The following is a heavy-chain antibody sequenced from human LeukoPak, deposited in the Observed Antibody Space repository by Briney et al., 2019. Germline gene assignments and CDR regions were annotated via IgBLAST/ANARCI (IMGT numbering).Heavy chain of an antibody. CDR3: ARRVYSNYWYFDL. V-gene: IGHV5-51*01. CDR1: GFTFSSYE. J-gene: IGHJ2*01. Sequence: GGSLRLSCAASGFTFSSYEINWVRQMPGKGLEWMGIIYPGDSDARYGPSFQGQVTISADKSISTAYLQWSSLKASDTAIYYCARRVYSNYWYFDLWGRGTLVTVSS. CDR2: IYPGDSDA. D-gene: IGHD4-11*01.